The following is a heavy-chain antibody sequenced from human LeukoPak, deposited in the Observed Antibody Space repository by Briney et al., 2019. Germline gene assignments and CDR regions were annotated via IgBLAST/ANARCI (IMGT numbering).Heavy chain of an antibody. CDR2: IRYDGSNK. CDR1: GFTFSSYG. D-gene: IGHD1-26*01. Sequence: PGGSLRLSCAASGFTFSSYGMRWVRQAPGKGLEWVAFIRYDGSNKYYADSVKGRFTISRDNSKNTLYLQMNSLRAEDTAVYYCAKDPYSGSYGDAFDIWAQGTMVTVSS. V-gene: IGHV3-30*02. CDR3: AKDPYSGSYGDAFDI. J-gene: IGHJ3*02.